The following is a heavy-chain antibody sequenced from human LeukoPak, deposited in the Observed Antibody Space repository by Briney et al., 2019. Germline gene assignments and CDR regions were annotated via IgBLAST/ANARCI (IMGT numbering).Heavy chain of an antibody. Sequence: ASVKVSCKASGYTFTSYGISWVRQAPGQGLEWMGWISAYNGNTNYAQKLQGRVTMTTDTSTSTAYMELRSLRSDDTAVYYCARDRRLLRYFDWLWDNFDYWGQGTLVTVSS. D-gene: IGHD3-9*01. CDR2: ISAYNGNT. V-gene: IGHV1-18*04. J-gene: IGHJ4*02. CDR3: ARDRRLLRYFDWLWDNFDY. CDR1: GYTFTSYG.